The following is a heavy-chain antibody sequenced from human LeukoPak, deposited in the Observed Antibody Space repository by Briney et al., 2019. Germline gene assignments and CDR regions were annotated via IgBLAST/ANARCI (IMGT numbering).Heavy chain of an antibody. D-gene: IGHD3-22*01. CDR2: IYYSGIT. J-gene: IGHJ6*04. CDR1: GGSISGYY. CDR3: ASVGTSYYDSRLGDV. V-gene: IGHV4-59*01. Sequence: KPSETLSLTCTVSGGSISGYYWSWIRRPPGKGLEWIGYIYYSGITNYNPSLKSRVTISIDTSKNQFSLKLSSVAAADTAVYYCASVGTSYYDSRLGDVCGKGSTVTVSS.